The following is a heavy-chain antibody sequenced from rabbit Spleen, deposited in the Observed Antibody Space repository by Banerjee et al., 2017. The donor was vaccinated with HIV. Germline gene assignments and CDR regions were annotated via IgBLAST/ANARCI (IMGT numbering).Heavy chain of an antibody. V-gene: IGHV1S45*01. CDR1: GFDFNTNP. J-gene: IGHJ4*01. CDR2: IAAGSSGST. Sequence: QQQLEESGGGLVKPEGSLTLTCKASGFDFNTNPMCWVRQAPGKGLEWIAYIAAGSSGSTWYASWVNGRFTISKTSSTTVTLQMTSLTAADTATYFCARDLTDVIGWNFSLWGPGTLVTVS. CDR3: ARDLTDVIGWNFSL. D-gene: IGHD1-1*01.